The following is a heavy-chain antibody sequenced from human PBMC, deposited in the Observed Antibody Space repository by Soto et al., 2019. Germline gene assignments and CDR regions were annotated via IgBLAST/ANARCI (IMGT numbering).Heavy chain of an antibody. Sequence: EVQLVESGGGFVKPGGSLRLSCAASGFTFSNAWMNWVRQAPGKGLEWVGRIKPKTEGETAASAAPVKGRFTISRDDSKNTVYLHMNSLKTEDTAMYYCTTGVDYWGQGTLVTVSS. CDR2: IKPKTEGETA. V-gene: IGHV3-15*07. J-gene: IGHJ4*02. CDR3: TTGVDY. CDR1: GFTFSNAW.